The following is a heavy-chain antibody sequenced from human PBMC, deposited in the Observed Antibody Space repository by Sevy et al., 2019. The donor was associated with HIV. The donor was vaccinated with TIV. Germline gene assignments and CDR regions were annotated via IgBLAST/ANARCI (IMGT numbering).Heavy chain of an antibody. CDR1: GFIFSSYW. V-gene: IGHV3-7*01. Sequence: GGSLRLSCAASGFIFSSYWMTWVRQAPGKGLEWVATIKQDGSEKYYVDSVKGRFTISRDNAKNSVYLQMSSLRVEDTAMYFCASDSSWGQGTLVTVSS. J-gene: IGHJ5*02. CDR2: IKQDGSEK. CDR3: ASDSS.